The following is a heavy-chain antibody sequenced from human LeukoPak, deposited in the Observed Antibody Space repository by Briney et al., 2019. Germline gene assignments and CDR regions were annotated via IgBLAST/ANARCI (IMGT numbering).Heavy chain of an antibody. CDR3: ARGHALLWFGELYNWFDP. J-gene: IGHJ5*02. V-gene: IGHV1-8*01. CDR1: GYTFTSYD. D-gene: IGHD3-10*01. Sequence: ASVKVSCKASGYTFTSYDINWVRQATGQELEWMGWMSPNSGNTGYAQKFQGRVTMTRNTSISTAYMELSSLRSEDTAVYYCARGHALLWFGELYNWFDPWGQGTLVTVSS. CDR2: MSPNSGNT.